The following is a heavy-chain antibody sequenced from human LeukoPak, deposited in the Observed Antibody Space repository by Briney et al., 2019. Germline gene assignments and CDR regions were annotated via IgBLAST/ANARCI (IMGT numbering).Heavy chain of an antibody. J-gene: IGHJ2*01. CDR2: IYHSGST. V-gene: IGHV4-30-2*01. D-gene: IGHD4-17*01. Sequence: PSETLSLTCAVSGGSISSGGYSWSWIRQPPGKGLEWIGYIYHSGSTYYNPSLKSRVTISVDRSKNQFSLKLSSVTAADTAVYYCARVQNYGVSWYFDLWAVAPWSLSPQ. CDR3: ARVQNYGVSWYFDL. CDR1: GGSISSGGYS.